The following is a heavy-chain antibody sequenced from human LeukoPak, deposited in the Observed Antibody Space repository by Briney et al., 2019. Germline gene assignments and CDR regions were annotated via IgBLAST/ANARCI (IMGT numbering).Heavy chain of an antibody. CDR2: ISGSGGST. CDR1: GFTFSSYA. V-gene: IGHV3-23*01. J-gene: IGHJ4*02. Sequence: GGSLRLSCAASGFTFSSYAMSWVRQAPGKGLEWVSAISGSGGSTYYADSVKDRFTISRDNSKNTLYLQMNSLRAEDTAVYYCAKAPRQYCSSTSCPDYWGQGTLVTVSS. CDR3: AKAPRQYCSSTSCPDY. D-gene: IGHD2-2*01.